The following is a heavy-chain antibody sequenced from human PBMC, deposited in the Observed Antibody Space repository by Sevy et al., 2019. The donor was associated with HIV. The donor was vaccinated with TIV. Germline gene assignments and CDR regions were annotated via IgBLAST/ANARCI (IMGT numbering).Heavy chain of an antibody. D-gene: IGHD3-9*01. CDR1: GFTFGDYA. CDR3: TRAQTSLYDILTGYYDAFDI. CDR2: IRSKAYGGTT. J-gene: IGHJ3*02. Sequence: GSLRLSCTASGFTFGDYAMSWFRQAPGKGLEWVGFIRSKAYGGTTEYAASVKGRFTISRDDSKSIAYLQMNSLKTEDTAVYYCTRAQTSLYDILTGYYDAFDIWGQGTMVTVSS. V-gene: IGHV3-49*03.